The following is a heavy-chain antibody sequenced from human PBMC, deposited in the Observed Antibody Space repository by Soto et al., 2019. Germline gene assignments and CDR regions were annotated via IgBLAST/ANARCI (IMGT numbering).Heavy chain of an antibody. J-gene: IGHJ6*03. CDR1: GFNFSSYA. CDR2: ISGSGGRT. V-gene: IGHV3-23*01. D-gene: IGHD3-3*01. CDR3: ATHFTISRYYYHYFMDV. Sequence: GGSLRLSCAASGFNFSSYAMSWVRQSPGKGLEWVSVISGSGGRTYYADSVKGRFTISRDNSKNTLYLHLNSLRAEDTAVYFCATHFTISRYYYHYFMDVWGKGTTVTVSS.